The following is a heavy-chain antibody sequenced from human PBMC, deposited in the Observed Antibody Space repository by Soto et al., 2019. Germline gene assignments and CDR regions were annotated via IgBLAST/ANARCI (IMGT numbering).Heavy chain of an antibody. CDR1: GGSISSTAYY. CDR2: INYSGST. J-gene: IGHJ5*02. Sequence: QVQLQQSGPGLVKPSQTLSLTCSVSGGSISSTAYYWSWVRQHPGKGLEWIGYINYSGSTYYNPSPKSRVSISVATPKNQFSLKLTSVTAADTAVYYCARARGGREDVVLVPAFMLSIWFDPWGQGTLVTVSS. V-gene: IGHV4-31*03. CDR3: ARARGGREDVVLVPAFMLSIWFDP. D-gene: IGHD2-2*01.